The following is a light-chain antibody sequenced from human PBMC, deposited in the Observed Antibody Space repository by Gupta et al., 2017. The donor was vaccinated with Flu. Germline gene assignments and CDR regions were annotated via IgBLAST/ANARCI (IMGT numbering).Light chain of an antibody. CDR3: LLVVEPVTWL. V-gene: IGLV8-61*01. Sequence: TITLTCDLTSGSVSSNNYLSCDRQTPGQAPRTLIYDIDSRAAVVSDRFSGSVVVKKAVLTITGGQADDESDYFCLLVVEPVTWLFGGGTKLTVL. CDR1: SGSVSSNNY. CDR2: DID. J-gene: IGLJ3*02.